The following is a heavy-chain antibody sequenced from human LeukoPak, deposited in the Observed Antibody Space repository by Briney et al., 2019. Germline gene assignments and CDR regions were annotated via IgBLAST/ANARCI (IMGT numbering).Heavy chain of an antibody. CDR3: ARGPQD. CDR1: GDSVSSIHW. V-gene: IGHV4-4*02. CDR2: IYHSGST. J-gene: IGHJ4*02. Sequence: PSGTLSLTCAVSGDSVSSIHWWGWVRQPPGRGLEWIGEIYHSGSTNYSPSLKSRVTISIDTSKNQFSLKLTSVTAADTAVYYCARGPQDWGQGTLVTVSS.